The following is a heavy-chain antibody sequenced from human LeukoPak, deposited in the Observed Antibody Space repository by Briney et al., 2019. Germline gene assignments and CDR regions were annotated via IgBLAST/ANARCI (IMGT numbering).Heavy chain of an antibody. CDR1: GYTLTELS. V-gene: IGHV1-24*01. CDR3: ARPSGSYPVGDLVN. Sequence: ASVKVSCKVSGYTLTELSMHWVRQAPGKGLEWMGGFDPEDGETIYAQKFEGRVTISTDTSTSTAYMELRSLRSDDTAVYYCARPSGSYPVGDLVNWGQGTLVTVSS. J-gene: IGHJ4*02. CDR2: FDPEDGET. D-gene: IGHD1-26*01.